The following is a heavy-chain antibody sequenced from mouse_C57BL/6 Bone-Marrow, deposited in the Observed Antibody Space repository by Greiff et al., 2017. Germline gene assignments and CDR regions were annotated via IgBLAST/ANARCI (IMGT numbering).Heavy chain of an antibody. J-gene: IGHJ3*01. Sequence: VQLQQSGAELARPGASVKLSCKASGYTFTSYGISWVKQRTGQGLEWIGEIYPRSGNTYYNEKFKGKATLTADKSSSTAYMGLRSLTSEDSAVSFWAREELGAWFAYWGQGTLVTVSA. CDR1: GYTFTSYG. CDR2: IYPRSGNT. V-gene: IGHV1-81*01. CDR3: AREELGAWFAY.